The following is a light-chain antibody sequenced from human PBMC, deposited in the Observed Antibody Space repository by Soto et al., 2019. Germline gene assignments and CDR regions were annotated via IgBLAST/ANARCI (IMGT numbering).Light chain of an antibody. CDR3: QQCYSTLWT. CDR2: VAS. V-gene: IGKV1-39*01. Sequence: DIQMTQSPSALAASVGDRVTIAGRANQSISSYLNWYQQKPGKAPKLLISVASSLDSGIPSRFSGSGSGPDFSLTISSLQSEDFATYYCQQCYSTLWTSGQGTKVDIK. J-gene: IGKJ1*01. CDR1: QSISSY.